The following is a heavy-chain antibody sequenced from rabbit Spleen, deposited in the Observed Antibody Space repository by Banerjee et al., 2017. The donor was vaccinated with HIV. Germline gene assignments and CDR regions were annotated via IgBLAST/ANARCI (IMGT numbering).Heavy chain of an antibody. J-gene: IGHJ4*01. CDR3: ASAYSDVYFDL. D-gene: IGHD6-1*01. Sequence: QEQLEESGGGLVKPEGSLTLTCTASGFSFSSNYYMCWVRQAPGKGLEWIACIDAGSGGSDYYASWAKGRFTISRTSSTTVTLQMTSLTAADTATYFCASAYSDVYFDLWGPGTLVTVS. CDR2: IDAGSGGSD. CDR1: GFSFSSNYY. V-gene: IGHV1S45*01.